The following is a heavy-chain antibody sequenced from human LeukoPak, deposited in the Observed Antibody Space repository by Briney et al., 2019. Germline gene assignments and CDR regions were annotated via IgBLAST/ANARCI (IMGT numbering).Heavy chain of an antibody. CDR1: GTSVSGYY. Sequence: PSETLSLTCTVSGTSVSGYYWSWIRQPAGKGLEWPGRIYSSGSTHYNPSLKSRVTLSLDTSKNQFSLRLRSVTAADTAVYYCARDYSSGWYGYWGQGTLVTVSS. CDR3: ARDYSSGWYGY. V-gene: IGHV4-4*07. J-gene: IGHJ4*02. D-gene: IGHD6-19*01. CDR2: IYSSGST.